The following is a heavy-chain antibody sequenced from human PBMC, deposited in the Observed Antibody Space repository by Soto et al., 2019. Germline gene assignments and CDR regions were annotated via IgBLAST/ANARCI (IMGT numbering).Heavy chain of an antibody. Sequence: QITLKESGPTLVKPTQTLTLTCTFSGFSLSTSGAGVGWIRQPPPKALEWLAVVYWDDDKRYSPSLKSRLTITKDTSKNQVVLKMTNMDPVDPATYYCAYRLYAGWLTGSYYDYWGPGTLVTVSS. CDR1: GFSLSTSGAG. V-gene: IGHV2-5*02. CDR3: AYRLYAGWLTGSYYDY. J-gene: IGHJ4*02. D-gene: IGHD7-27*01. CDR2: VYWDDDK.